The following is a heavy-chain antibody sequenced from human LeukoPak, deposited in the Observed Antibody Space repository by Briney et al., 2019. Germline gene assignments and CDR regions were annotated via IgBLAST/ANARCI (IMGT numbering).Heavy chain of an antibody. CDR2: ISTSSSHM. CDR1: GFTFKIYS. V-gene: IGHV3-21*01. J-gene: IGHJ4*02. Sequence: GGSLRLSCAASGFTFKIYSMNWVRQAPGKGLEWVSSISTSSSHMYYADSVKGRFTISRDNAKNSLYLQMNTLRAEDTAVYYCARDDASAHFFDYWGQGTLVTVSS. CDR3: ARDDASAHFFDY. D-gene: IGHD3-10*01.